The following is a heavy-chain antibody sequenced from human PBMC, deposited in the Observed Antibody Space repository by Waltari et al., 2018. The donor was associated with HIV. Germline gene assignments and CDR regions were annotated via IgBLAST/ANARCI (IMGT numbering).Heavy chain of an antibody. J-gene: IGHJ6*02. CDR2: IRYDGNTK. Sequence: QGQLVESGGGVVQPGGSLRLSCAASGFSFSISGMHWVRQAPGKGLEWVTFIRYDGNTKYYADSVKGRFTISRDNSKNTLYLQMSSLRAEDTAVYYCAKELRSGYSYYYYGMDVWGQGTTVTVSS. D-gene: IGHD2-15*01. CDR3: AKELRSGYSYYYYGMDV. V-gene: IGHV3-30*02. CDR1: GFSFSISG.